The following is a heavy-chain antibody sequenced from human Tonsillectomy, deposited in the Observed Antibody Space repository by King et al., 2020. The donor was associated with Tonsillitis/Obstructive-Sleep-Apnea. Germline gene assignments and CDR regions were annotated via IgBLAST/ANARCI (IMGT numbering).Heavy chain of an antibody. CDR1: GYSFSNYW. Sequence: VQLVESGAAVKKPGESLRISCQTSGYSFSNYWISWVRQMPGKGLEGMGRIDPSDSYTHYSPSFQGHVTIPVDVSISTAYLHWSSLKASDSAMYYCARHDEYSSTPPHYWGQGTLVSVSS. D-gene: IGHD6-19*01. CDR3: ARHDEYSSTPPHY. V-gene: IGHV5-10-1*01. J-gene: IGHJ4*02. CDR2: IDPSDSYT.